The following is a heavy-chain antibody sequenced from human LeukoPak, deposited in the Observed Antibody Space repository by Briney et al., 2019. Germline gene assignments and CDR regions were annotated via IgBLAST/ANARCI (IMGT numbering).Heavy chain of an antibody. CDR1: GFTFSNYA. CDR2: ISGSGGRT. D-gene: IGHD5-12*01. V-gene: IGHV3-23*01. J-gene: IGHJ4*02. Sequence: TGGSLRLSCAASGFTFSNYAMSWVRQAPGKGLEWVSVISGSGGRTYYADSVKGRFTISRDNSKNTLYLQMNSLRGEDTAVYYCAKDLGYSGYDPLDHRGQGTLVTVSS. CDR3: AKDLGYSGYDPLDH.